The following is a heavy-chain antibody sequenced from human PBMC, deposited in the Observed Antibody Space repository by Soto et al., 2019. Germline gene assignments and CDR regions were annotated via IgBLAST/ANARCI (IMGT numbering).Heavy chain of an antibody. D-gene: IGHD6-13*01. CDR3: ARSRSAAGTGDYGMDV. V-gene: IGHV1-18*01. CDR1: GYTFTSYG. CDR2: ISAFNGKT. Sequence: ASVKVSCKASGYTFTSYGISWVRQAPGQGLEWMGWISAFNGKTNYAQKLQGRVTLTTDTSTSTAYMELRSLRSEDTAAYYCARSRSAAGTGDYGMDVRGQGTTVTV. J-gene: IGHJ6*02.